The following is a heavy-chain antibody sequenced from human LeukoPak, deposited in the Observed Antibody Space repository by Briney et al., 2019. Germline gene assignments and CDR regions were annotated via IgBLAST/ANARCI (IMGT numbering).Heavy chain of an antibody. J-gene: IGHJ4*02. CDR3: TTGGYFHDY. CDR2: IKSKTDGGTT. D-gene: IGHD3-22*01. Sequence: GGSLRLSCAASGFTFNNAWMNWVRQTPGKGLEWVGHIKSKTDGGTTDYAAPVKGRFTISRDDSKNTLYLQMNSLKIEDTAVYYCTTGGYFHDYWGQGTLVTDSS. V-gene: IGHV3-15*01. CDR1: GFTFNNAW.